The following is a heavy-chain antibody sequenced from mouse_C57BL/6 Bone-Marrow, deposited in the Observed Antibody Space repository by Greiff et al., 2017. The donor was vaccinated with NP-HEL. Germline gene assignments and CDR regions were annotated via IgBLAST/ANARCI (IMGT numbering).Heavy chain of an antibody. CDR2: IYPSDSET. D-gene: IGHD2-14*01. V-gene: IGHV1-61*01. J-gene: IGHJ2*01. Sequence: QVQLQQSGAELVRPGSSVKLSCKASGYTFTSYWMDWVKQRPGQGLEWIGNIYPSDSETNYNQKFKDKATLTADKSSSTAYMPLSSLTSKDSAVYYGARRVRRRPFDYWGQGTTLTVSS. CDR1: GYTFTSYW. CDR3: ARRVRRRPFDY.